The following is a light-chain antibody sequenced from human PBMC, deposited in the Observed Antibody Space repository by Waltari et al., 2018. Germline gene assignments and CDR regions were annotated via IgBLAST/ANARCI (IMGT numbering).Light chain of an antibody. CDR1: QSVTGY. V-gene: IGKV1-39*01. J-gene: IGKJ5*01. CDR3: QQSDTNPIA. Sequence: DIQMTQSPSSLSASVGDRVTISCRASQSVTGYLNWYQQKPGKAPKLLIYEASMLHSGVPSRFSGSQSGTDFTLTISFLQPEDFATYYCQQSDTNPIAFGQGTRLEIK. CDR2: EAS.